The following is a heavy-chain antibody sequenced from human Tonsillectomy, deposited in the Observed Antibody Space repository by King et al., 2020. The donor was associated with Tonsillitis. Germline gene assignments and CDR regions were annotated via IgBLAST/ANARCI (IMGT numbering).Heavy chain of an antibody. V-gene: IGHV4-59*01. CDR3: ARGYSSGYYKNGMDV. CDR1: GGSISSYY. J-gene: IGHJ6*02. D-gene: IGHD3-22*01. CDR2: IHYSGST. Sequence: QLQESGPGVVKPSETLSLTCTVSGGSISSYYWTWIRQPPGKGLEWIGYIHYSGSTTNNPSLKSRVTLSLDTSKNPFSLRLRSVTAADTAVYYCARGYSSGYYKNGMDVWGQGTTVTVSS.